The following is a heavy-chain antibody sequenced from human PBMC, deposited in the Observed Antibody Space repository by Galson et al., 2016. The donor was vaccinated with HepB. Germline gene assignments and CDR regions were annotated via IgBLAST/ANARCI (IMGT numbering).Heavy chain of an antibody. Sequence: SVKVSCKASGDNFKNYVISWVRQAPGQGLEWMGDIIPLFGTTDYAQKFQDKVTITADESTSTVYVELSSLRSEDTALYFCARKEINCGQCGGKCNWFDPWGQGTLVTVSS. CDR2: IIPLFGTT. D-gene: IGHD1-20*01. CDR3: ARKEINCGQCGGKCNWFDP. J-gene: IGHJ5*02. CDR1: GDNFKNYV. V-gene: IGHV1-69*13.